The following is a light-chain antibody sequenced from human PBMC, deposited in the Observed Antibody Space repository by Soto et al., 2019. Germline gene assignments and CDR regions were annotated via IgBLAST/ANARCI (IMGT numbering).Light chain of an antibody. Sequence: QLTQYTSSLSASVGDRVIITCRASQSVSRSLNWYQQKTGQAPKLLIYAASTLHSGVPSRFSGSGSGTEFTLTISSLQPEDFATYYCQQTSAFPRTFGQGTKVDI. J-gene: IGKJ2*01. CDR2: AAS. CDR1: QSVSRS. CDR3: QQTSAFPRT. V-gene: IGKV1-39*01.